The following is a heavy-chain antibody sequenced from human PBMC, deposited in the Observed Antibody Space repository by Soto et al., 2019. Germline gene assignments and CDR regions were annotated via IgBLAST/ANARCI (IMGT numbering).Heavy chain of an antibody. Sequence: EVQLVESGGGLVKPGGSLRLSCAASGFTFSNYNMNWVRQPPGKGLEWVSSIPSAGSYIYYAESLTGRVTISRDTAKNSLFLQMNSLRAEDTALYFCARGILGGVRIDYGMDVWGQGTTVTVSS. D-gene: IGHD2-8*02. CDR1: GFTFSNYN. CDR2: IPSAGSYI. V-gene: IGHV3-21*01. CDR3: ARGILGGVRIDYGMDV. J-gene: IGHJ6*02.